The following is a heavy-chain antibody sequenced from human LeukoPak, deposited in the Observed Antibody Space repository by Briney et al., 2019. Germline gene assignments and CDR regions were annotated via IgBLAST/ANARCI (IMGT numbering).Heavy chain of an antibody. D-gene: IGHD3-10*01. CDR2: IKGDGSKT. J-gene: IGHJ4*02. CDR1: GFIFSSFW. Sequence: GGSLRLSCAASGFIFSSFWMGWVRQAPGKGLEWVANIKGDGSKTFYVDSVKGRFTISRDNAKNSLYLQMSSLKAEDTAVYYCAREAVGSDHFDYWGQGTLVTVSS. V-gene: IGHV3-7*01. CDR3: AREAVGSDHFDY.